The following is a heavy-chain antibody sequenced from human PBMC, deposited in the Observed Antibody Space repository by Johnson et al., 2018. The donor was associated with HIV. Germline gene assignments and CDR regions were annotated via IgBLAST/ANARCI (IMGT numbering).Heavy chain of an antibody. J-gene: IGHJ3*01. D-gene: IGHD2-21*02. CDR3: ARAPKSGDYLHAFDV. CDR1: GFTFDDYG. V-gene: IGHV3-30*03. CDR2: ISYDGSNK. Sequence: QVQLVESGGGVVRPGGSLRLSCAASGFTFDDYGMSWVRQAPGKGLEWVAVISYDGSNKYYADSVKGRFTISRDNSKNTLYLQMNSLRAEDTAIYYCARAPKSGDYLHAFDVWGQGTMVTVSS.